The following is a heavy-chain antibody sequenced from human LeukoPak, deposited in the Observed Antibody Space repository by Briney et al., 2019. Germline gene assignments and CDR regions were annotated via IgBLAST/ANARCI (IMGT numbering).Heavy chain of an antibody. Sequence: PSETLSLTCTVSGASVSGSAYYWGWIRQPPGKGLEWIGNIYYSGSTYYNESLESRVTISVDTSKNQFSLKLSSVTAADTAVYYCARTTMVRGTYYMDVWGKGTTVTISS. D-gene: IGHD3-10*01. CDR2: IYYSGST. V-gene: IGHV4-39*07. CDR1: GASVSGSAYY. CDR3: ARTTMVRGTYYMDV. J-gene: IGHJ6*03.